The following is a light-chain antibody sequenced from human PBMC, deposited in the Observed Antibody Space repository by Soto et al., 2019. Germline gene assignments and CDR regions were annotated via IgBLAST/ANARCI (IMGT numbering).Light chain of an antibody. V-gene: IGKV3-11*01. Sequence: EIVLTQSPATLSLSPGERATLSCRASQSVTKSLAWYQQKPGQAPRLLIFATSHRATDIPTRFSGSGSETDFTLTLSSLDPEDFAGYYCQQRSDWPPSLTVGGGTKVYIK. CDR3: QQRSDWPPSLT. CDR2: ATS. CDR1: QSVTKS. J-gene: IGKJ4*01.